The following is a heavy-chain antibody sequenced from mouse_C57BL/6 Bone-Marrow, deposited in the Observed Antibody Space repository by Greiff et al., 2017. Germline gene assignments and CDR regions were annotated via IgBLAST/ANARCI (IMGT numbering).Heavy chain of an antibody. V-gene: IGHV1-39*01. Sequence: VQLQQSGPELVKPGASVKISCKASGYSFTDYNMNWVKQSNGKSLEWIGVINPNYGTTSYNQKFKGKATLTVAQSSSTAYMQLNSLTSEDSAVYYCAQITTVVAGDAMDYWGQGTSVTVSS. J-gene: IGHJ4*01. D-gene: IGHD1-1*01. CDR3: AQITTVVAGDAMDY. CDR1: GYSFTDYN. CDR2: INPNYGTT.